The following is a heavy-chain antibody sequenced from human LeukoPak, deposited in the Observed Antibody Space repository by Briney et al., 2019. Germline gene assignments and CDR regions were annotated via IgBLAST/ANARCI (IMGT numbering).Heavy chain of an antibody. CDR3: ARTSRHFYGSGTNLTPWPAGMDV. D-gene: IGHD3-10*01. CDR2: IYYSGSST. Sequence: NSSETLSLTCTVSGGSMSGFFWTWIRQPPGRELEWIGSIYYSGSSTKYNPSLKSRVTISVDTSKSQFSLTLNSATAADTAVYYCARTSRHFYGSGTNLTPWPAGMDVWGQGTTVTVSS. J-gene: IGHJ6*02. CDR1: GGSMSGFF. V-gene: IGHV4-59*01.